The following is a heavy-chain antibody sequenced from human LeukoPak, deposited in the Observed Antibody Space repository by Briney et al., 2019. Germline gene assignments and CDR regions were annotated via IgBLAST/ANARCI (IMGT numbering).Heavy chain of an antibody. CDR2: IYSGGST. CDR3: ARGWYSQLLDP. Sequence: GGSLRLSCAASGFTVSSSYMSWVRQAPGKGLEWVSVIYSGGSTYYADSVKGRFTISRDNSKNTLYLQMNSLRAEDAAVYYCARGWYSQLLDPWGQGTLVTVSS. V-gene: IGHV3-66*01. D-gene: IGHD2-2*01. J-gene: IGHJ5*02. CDR1: GFTVSSSY.